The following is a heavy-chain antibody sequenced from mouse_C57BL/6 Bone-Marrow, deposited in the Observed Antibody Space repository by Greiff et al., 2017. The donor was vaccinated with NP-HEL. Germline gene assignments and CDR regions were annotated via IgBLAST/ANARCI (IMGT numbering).Heavy chain of an antibody. CDR2: IYPRDGST. V-gene: IGHV1-85*01. CDR3: ARDYGNYLAAY. D-gene: IGHD2-1*01. J-gene: IGHJ3*01. CDR1: GYTFTSYD. Sequence: VQRVESGPELVKPGASVKLSCKASGYTFTSYDINWVKQRPGQGLEWIGWIYPRDGSTKYNEKFKGKATLTVDTSSSTAYMELHSLTSEDSAVYFCARDYGNYLAAYWGQGTLVTVSA.